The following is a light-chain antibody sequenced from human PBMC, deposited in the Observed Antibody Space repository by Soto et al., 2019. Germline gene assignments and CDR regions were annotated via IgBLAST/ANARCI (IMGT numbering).Light chain of an antibody. CDR3: AIWDDRVSVL. Sequence: QSVLTQPPSASGTPGQRVTIYCSGSSSNIGSNSVYWYQRLPGTAPKVLIYRNTQRPSGVPDRFSGSKSGTSASLAISGLRSEDDADYYCAIWDDRVSVLFGGGTKVTVL. CDR2: RNT. V-gene: IGLV1-47*01. CDR1: SSNIGSNS. J-gene: IGLJ2*01.